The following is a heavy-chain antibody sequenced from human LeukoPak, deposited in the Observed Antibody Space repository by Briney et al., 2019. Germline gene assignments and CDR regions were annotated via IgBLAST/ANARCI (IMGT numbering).Heavy chain of an antibody. CDR3: ARGDDFDI. CDR2: IYTSGST. CDR1: GGSISSYF. J-gene: IGHJ3*02. Sequence: SETLSLTCTVSGGSISSYFWSWIRQPAGKGLEWIGRIYTSGSTNYNSSLKSRVTMSVDTSKKEFSLKLRSVTAADTAVYYCARGDDFDIWGHGTMVTVSS. V-gene: IGHV4-4*07.